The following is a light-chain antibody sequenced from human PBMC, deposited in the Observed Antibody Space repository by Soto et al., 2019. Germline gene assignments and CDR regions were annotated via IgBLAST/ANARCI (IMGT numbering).Light chain of an antibody. Sequence: IQMTQSPSSLSASVGNIVTITFRASQSISTYLNWYQKKPGKAPNLLIYDASRLQSGVPSRFSGSGGGTDFTLSISSVQPEDFATYFCQQANSFPITFGQGTRLEIK. CDR1: QSISTY. CDR2: DAS. V-gene: IGKV1-39*01. CDR3: QQANSFPIT. J-gene: IGKJ5*01.